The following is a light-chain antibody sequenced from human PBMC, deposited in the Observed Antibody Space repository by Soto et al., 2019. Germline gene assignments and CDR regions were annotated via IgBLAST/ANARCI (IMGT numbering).Light chain of an antibody. Sequence: IVMTQSPATLSVFSGKRANLSCSNSQSVSSYLSWYQQKPGQALSLLIYGASTSATGIPDRFTGSGSGTDFTLTLTSMEPEDFAVYDCQQYGGSVPWTFGQGTKVDIK. J-gene: IGKJ1*01. CDR3: QQYGGSVPWT. V-gene: IGKV3-20*01. CDR1: QSVSSY. CDR2: GAS.